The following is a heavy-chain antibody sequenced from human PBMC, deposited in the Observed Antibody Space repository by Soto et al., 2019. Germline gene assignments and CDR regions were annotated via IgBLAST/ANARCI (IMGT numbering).Heavy chain of an antibody. CDR2: LIPVFGSP. CDR3: PRVLGYTFEPGKTRYYAMDV. Sequence: QVQLVQSGAEVKKPGSAVTVSCKTSGGTFSKAAINWVRQAPGQGLGWMGLLIPVFGSPIYAQKFQGRIRITADKSTSTAFMDLSSLGSEDTAVYYCPRVLGYTFEPGKTRYYAMDVWGQGTTVSVSS. CDR1: GGTFSKAA. V-gene: IGHV1-69*06. D-gene: IGHD5-18*01. J-gene: IGHJ6*02.